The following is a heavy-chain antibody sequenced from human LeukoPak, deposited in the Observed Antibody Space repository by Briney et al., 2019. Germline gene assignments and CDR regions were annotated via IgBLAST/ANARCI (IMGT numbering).Heavy chain of an antibody. V-gene: IGHV3-7*01. CDR1: GFTFSSYW. Sequence: GGSLRLSCAASGFTFSSYWMSWVRQAPGKGLEWVANIKQDGSEKYYVDSVKGRFTISRENAKNSLYLQMNSLRAEDTAVYYCARGPSVAGFRGEDYWGQGTLVTVSS. CDR3: ARGPSVAGFRGEDY. J-gene: IGHJ4*02. D-gene: IGHD6-19*01. CDR2: IKQDGSEK.